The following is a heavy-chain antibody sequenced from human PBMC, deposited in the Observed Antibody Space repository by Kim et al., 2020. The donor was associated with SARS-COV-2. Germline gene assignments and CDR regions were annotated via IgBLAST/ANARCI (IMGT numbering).Heavy chain of an antibody. J-gene: IGHJ6*02. V-gene: IGHV4-39*01. CDR1: GDSINTVSYY. Sequence: SETLSLTCNVSGDSINTVSYYWGWIRQPPGKGLEWIGSIYYSGTTYYHPSLRSRVTISIDTSKNQFSLRLTSVSAADTAVYYCARHRNYYYGMDVWGQGTPVTVSS. CDR3: ARHRNYYYGMDV. CDR2: IYYSGTT.